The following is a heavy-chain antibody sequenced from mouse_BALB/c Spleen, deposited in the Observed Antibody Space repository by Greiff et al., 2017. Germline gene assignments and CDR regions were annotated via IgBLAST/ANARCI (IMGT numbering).Heavy chain of an antibody. CDR1: GFTFSSYA. V-gene: IGHV5-6-5*01. J-gene: IGHJ1*01. D-gene: IGHD2-2*01. CDR2: ISSGGST. CDR3: ARDGYDPYWYFDV. Sequence: DVMLVESGGGLVKPGGSLKLSCAASGFTFSSYAMSWVHQTPEKRLEWVASISSGGSTYYPDSVKGRFTISRDNARNILYLQMSSLRSEDTAMYYCARDGYDPYWYFDVWGAGTTVTVSS.